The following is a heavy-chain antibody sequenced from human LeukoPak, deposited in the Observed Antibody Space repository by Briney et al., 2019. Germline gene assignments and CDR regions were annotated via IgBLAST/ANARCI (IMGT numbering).Heavy chain of an antibody. Sequence: GGTLRFSCAASGFTFSSYWMSWDRQAPGNGLKWVANIKQDGSEKYYVDSVKGRFTISRDNAKNSLYLQMNSLRAEDTAVYYCARKDSRNAPFAFDIWGQGTMVTVSS. CDR2: IKQDGSEK. CDR3: ARKDSRNAPFAFDI. CDR1: GFTFSSYW. D-gene: IGHD3-22*01. J-gene: IGHJ3*02. V-gene: IGHV3-7*01.